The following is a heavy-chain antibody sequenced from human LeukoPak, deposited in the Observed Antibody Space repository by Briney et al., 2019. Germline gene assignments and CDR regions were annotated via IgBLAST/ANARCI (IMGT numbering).Heavy chain of an antibody. CDR1: GGSISSSSYY. CDR3: ARDYYYYMDV. Sequence: SETLSLTCTVSGGSISSSSYYWGWIRQPPGKGLEWIGSIYYRGSTYYNPSLKSRVTISVDTSKNQFSLKLSSVTAADTAVYYCARDYYYYMDVWGKGTTVTVSS. V-gene: IGHV4-39*07. J-gene: IGHJ6*03. CDR2: IYYRGST.